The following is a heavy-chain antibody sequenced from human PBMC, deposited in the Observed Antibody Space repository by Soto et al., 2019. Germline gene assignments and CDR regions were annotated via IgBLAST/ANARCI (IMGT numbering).Heavy chain of an antibody. CDR1: GGSISSGDYY. CDR3: ARGDILTGYRFLGMDV. Sequence: PSETLSLTCAVSGGSISSGDYYWSWVRQHPGKGLEWIGYIYHSGNTYYNPSLKSRVTISVDTSKNQFSLKLSSVTAADTAVYYCARGDILTGYRFLGMDVWGQGTTVTVSS. J-gene: IGHJ6*02. D-gene: IGHD3-9*01. V-gene: IGHV4-31*11. CDR2: IYHSGNT.